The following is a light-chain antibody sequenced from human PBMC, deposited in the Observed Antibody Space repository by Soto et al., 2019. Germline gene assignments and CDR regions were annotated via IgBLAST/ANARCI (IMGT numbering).Light chain of an antibody. CDR1: SGHSSYA. CDR2: LNSDGSH. CDR3: QTWGTGIHV. J-gene: IGLJ1*01. V-gene: IGLV4-69*01. Sequence: QAVLTQSPSASASLGASVKLTCTLSSGHSSYAIAWHQQQPEKGPRYLMKLNSDGSHSKGDGSPDRFSGSSSGAERYLIISSLPSEDEADYSCQTWGTGIHVFGTGTKLTVL.